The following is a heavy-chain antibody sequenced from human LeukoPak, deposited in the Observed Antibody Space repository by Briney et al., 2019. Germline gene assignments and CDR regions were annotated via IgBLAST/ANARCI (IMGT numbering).Heavy chain of an antibody. CDR2: IYYSGST. CDR1: GGSISSSSYY. Sequence: SETLSLTCTVSGGSISSSSYYWGWIRQPPGKGLEWIGSIYYSGSTYYNPSLRSRVTISVDTSKNQFSLKLSSVTAADTAVYYCAIKSLDSSGYYYYGNWFDPWGQGTLVTVSS. CDR3: AIKSLDSSGYYYYGNWFDP. V-gene: IGHV4-39*01. D-gene: IGHD3-22*01. J-gene: IGHJ5*02.